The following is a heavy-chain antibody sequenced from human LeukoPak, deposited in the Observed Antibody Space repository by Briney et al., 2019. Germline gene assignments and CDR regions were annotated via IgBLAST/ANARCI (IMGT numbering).Heavy chain of an antibody. Sequence: ASVKVSCKASGYTFTGYYMHWVRQAPGQGLEWMGWINPNSGGTNYAQKFQGRVTMTRDTSISTAYMELSRLRSDDTAVYYCASPLGYCSSTSCPKAGDYWGQGTLVTVSS. J-gene: IGHJ4*02. CDR2: INPNSGGT. V-gene: IGHV1-2*02. CDR1: GYTFTGYY. D-gene: IGHD2-2*01. CDR3: ASPLGYCSSTSCPKAGDY.